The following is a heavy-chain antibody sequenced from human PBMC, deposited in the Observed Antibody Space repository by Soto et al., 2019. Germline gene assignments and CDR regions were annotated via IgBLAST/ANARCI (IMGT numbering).Heavy chain of an antibody. CDR3: AMSVSATCAH. CDR1: GFIFSSFS. CDR2: ISPDGSHI. J-gene: IGHJ4*02. Sequence: GGSLRLSCAASGFIFSSFSFHWVRQAPGKGLEWVAVISPDGSHIYDAPSVRGRFTISRDNSKDALYLQMNSLGVEDTAVYYCAMSVSATCAHWGQGALVTVSS. V-gene: IGHV3-30-3*01.